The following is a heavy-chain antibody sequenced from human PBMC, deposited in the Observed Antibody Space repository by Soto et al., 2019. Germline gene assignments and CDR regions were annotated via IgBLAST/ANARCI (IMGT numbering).Heavy chain of an antibody. J-gene: IGHJ6*02. V-gene: IGHV5-51*01. CDR2: IYPGDSDT. Sequence: GESLKISCKGSGYSFTSYWIGWVRQMPGKGLEWMGIIYPGDSDTRYSPSFQGQVTISADKSISTAYLQWSSLKASDTAMYYCASSGRSPYYYYGMDVWGQGTTVTVSS. CDR1: GYSFTSYW. CDR3: ASSGRSPYYYYGMDV. D-gene: IGHD3-10*01.